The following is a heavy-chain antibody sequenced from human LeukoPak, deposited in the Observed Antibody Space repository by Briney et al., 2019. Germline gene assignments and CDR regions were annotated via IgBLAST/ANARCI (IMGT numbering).Heavy chain of an antibody. D-gene: IGHD3-16*01. CDR1: GYTFTGYY. CDR3: ATQRGSYLWGTDFDY. J-gene: IGHJ4*02. Sequence: ASVKVSCKASGYTFTGYYMHWVRQAPGQGLEWMGWINPNSGDTKYAQEFQGRVTMTRDTSISTAYMELSRLRSDDTAVYYCATQRGSYLWGTDFDYWGQGTLVTVSS. V-gene: IGHV1-2*02. CDR2: INPNSGDT.